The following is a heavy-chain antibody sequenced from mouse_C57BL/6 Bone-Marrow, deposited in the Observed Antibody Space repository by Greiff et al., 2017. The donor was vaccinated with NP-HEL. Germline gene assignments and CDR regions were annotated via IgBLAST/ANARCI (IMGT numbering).Heavy chain of an antibody. D-gene: IGHD1-1*01. CDR1: GFNIKDYY. CDR2: IDPEDGDT. CDR3: TTRGYYYGSSYSAMDY. V-gene: IGHV14-1*01. Sequence: EVQLQQSGAELVRPGASVKLSCTASGFNIKDYYMHWVKQRPEQGLEWIGRIDPEDGDTEYAPKFQGKATMTADTSSNTAYLQLSSLTSEDTAFSYCTTRGYYYGSSYSAMDYWGQGTAVTVSS. J-gene: IGHJ4*01.